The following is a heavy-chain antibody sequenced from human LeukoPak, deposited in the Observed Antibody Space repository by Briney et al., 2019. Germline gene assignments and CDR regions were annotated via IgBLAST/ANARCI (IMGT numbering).Heavy chain of an antibody. CDR1: GFTFSTYW. D-gene: IGHD2-15*01. CDR3: ARDALGYCSGGRCYSPFDF. CDR2: IDQVGSDK. J-gene: IGHJ4*02. V-gene: IGHV3-7*05. Sequence: PGGSLRLSCAASGFTFSTYWMTWVRQGPGKGLEWVATIDQVGSDKYYVDSVKGRFTISRDNANNSLYLQVNSLRAEDTAMYYCARDALGYCSGGRCYSPFDFWGQGTLVTVSS.